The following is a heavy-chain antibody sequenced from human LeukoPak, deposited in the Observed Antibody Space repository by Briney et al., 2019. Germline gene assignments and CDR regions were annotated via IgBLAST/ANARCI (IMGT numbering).Heavy chain of an antibody. CDR2: IHHSGST. CDR3: ARAIKQGYYYDSSGYAFDI. Sequence: PSETLSLTCTVSGGSISSGNYYWSWIRQHPGKGLEWIGYIHHSGSTYYNPSLKSRVIISVDTSKNQFSLKLSSVTAADTAVYYCARAIKQGYYYDSSGYAFDIWGQGTMVTVSS. J-gene: IGHJ3*02. D-gene: IGHD3-22*01. CDR1: GGSISSGNYY. V-gene: IGHV4-31*03.